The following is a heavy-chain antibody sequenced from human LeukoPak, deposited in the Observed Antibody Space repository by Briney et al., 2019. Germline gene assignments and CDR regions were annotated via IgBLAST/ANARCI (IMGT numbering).Heavy chain of an antibody. Sequence: GGSLRLSCAASGFTFSSYSMNWVRQAPGKGLEWVSSISSSSSYIYYADSVKGRFTISRDNAKNSLYLQMNSLRAEDTAVYYCARDSSSSKDYFDYWGQGTLVTVSS. CDR3: ARDSSSSKDYFDY. V-gene: IGHV3-21*01. CDR1: GFTFSSYS. J-gene: IGHJ4*02. D-gene: IGHD6-6*01. CDR2: ISSSSSYI.